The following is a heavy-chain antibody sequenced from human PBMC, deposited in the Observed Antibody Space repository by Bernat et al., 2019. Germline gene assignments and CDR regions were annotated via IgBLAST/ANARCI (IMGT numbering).Heavy chain of an antibody. D-gene: IGHD2-15*01. Sequence: EVQLVESGGGLVKPGGSLRLSCAASGFTFSNAWMSWVRQAPGKGLEWVGRIKSKTDGGTTDYAAPVKGRFTISRDDSKNTLYLQMNSLKTEDTAVYYCTTDRDGWRDAFDIWGQGTMVTVSS. CDR1: GFTFSNAW. CDR2: IKSKTDGGTT. V-gene: IGHV3-15*01. J-gene: IGHJ3*02. CDR3: TTDRDGWRDAFDI.